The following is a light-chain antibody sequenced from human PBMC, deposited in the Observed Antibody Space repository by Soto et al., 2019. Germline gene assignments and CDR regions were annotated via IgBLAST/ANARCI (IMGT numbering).Light chain of an antibody. CDR3: SSYTSTSTLYV. J-gene: IGLJ1*01. V-gene: IGLV1-40*01. CDR2: GNT. Sequence: QSVLTQPPSVSGAPGQRVTISCTGSSSNIGAGYGVHWYQQLPGAAPKLLIYGNTNRPSGVPDRISGSKSGNTASLTISGLQAEDEADYYCSSYTSTSTLYVFGTGTKLTVL. CDR1: SSNIGAGYG.